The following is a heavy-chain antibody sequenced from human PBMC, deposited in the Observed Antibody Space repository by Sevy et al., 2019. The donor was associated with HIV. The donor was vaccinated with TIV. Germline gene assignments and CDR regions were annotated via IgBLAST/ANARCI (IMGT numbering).Heavy chain of an antibody. D-gene: IGHD4-17*01. CDR3: ARDYGDYVDAFDI. CDR1: GFTFSSYW. Sequence: GGSLRLSCAASGFTFSSYWMSWVRQAPGKGLEWVANIKQDGSEKYYVDSVKGRFTISRDNAKNSLYLQMNSLRAEDTAVYYCARDYGDYVDAFDISGQGTMVTVSS. J-gene: IGHJ3*02. V-gene: IGHV3-7*03. CDR2: IKQDGSEK.